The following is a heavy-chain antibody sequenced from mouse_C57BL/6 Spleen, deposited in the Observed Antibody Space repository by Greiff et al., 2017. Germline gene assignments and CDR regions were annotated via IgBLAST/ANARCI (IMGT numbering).Heavy chain of an antibody. J-gene: IGHJ1*03. CDR3: ARKYGYSWYFDV. D-gene: IGHD2-10*02. CDR2: IDPSDSYT. CDR1: GYTFTSYW. V-gene: IGHV1-69*01. Sequence: QVQLQQPGAELVMPGASVKLSCKASGYTFTSYWMHWVKQRPGQGLEWIGEIDPSDSYTNYNQKFKGKSTLTVDKSSSTAYMQLSSLTSEDSAVYYCARKYGYSWYFDVWGTGTTVTVSS.